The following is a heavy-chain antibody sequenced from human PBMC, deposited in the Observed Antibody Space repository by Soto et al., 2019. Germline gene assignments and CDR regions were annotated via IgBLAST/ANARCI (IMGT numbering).Heavy chain of an antibody. Sequence: QVQLVESGGALFQLGRSLRPSCAASGSTLITYALHWAGQAPGRGLGWGAVISYDGSNKYYADSVKGRFTISRDNSKNTLYLQMNSLRAEDTAVYYCAKVSGSGWYPEPNHFDYWGQGTLVTVSS. CDR1: GSTLITYA. V-gene: IGHV3-30*18. J-gene: IGHJ4*02. CDR3: AKVSGSGWYPEPNHFDY. D-gene: IGHD6-19*01. CDR2: ISYDGSNK.